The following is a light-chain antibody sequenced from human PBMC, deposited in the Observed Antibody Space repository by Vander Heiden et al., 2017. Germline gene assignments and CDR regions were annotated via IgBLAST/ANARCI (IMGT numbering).Light chain of an antibody. CDR1: SSDVGGYKY. V-gene: IGLV2-8*01. CDR2: EVT. CDR3: ISYAGSNNLV. J-gene: IGLJ2*01. Sequence: QSALPQPPSASGSPGQSVPVSCTGTSSDVGGYKYVSWYQQHPGKAPKLMIYEVTKRPSGVPDRFSGSKSGNTASLTVSGLQAEDEADYYCISYAGSNNLVFGGGTKLTVL.